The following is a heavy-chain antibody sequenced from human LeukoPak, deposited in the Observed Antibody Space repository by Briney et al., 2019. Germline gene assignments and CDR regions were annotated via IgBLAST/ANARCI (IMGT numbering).Heavy chain of an antibody. D-gene: IGHD3-10*01. V-gene: IGHV1-18*04. Sequence: ASVKVSCKASGYTFTGYYMHWVRQAPGQGLEWMGWISAYNGNTNYAQKLQGRVTMTTDTSTSTAYMELRSLRSDDTAVYYCARGALTRYYYGSGSYAEYFQHWGQGTLVTVSS. CDR2: ISAYNGNT. CDR3: ARGALTRYYYGSGSYAEYFQH. J-gene: IGHJ1*01. CDR1: GYTFTGYY.